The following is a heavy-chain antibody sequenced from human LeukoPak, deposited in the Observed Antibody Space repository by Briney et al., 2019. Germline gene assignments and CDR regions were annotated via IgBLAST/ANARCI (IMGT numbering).Heavy chain of an antibody. CDR3: ARVPPTIVVVPAPFDY. J-gene: IGHJ4*02. CDR1: GFTFSSYA. V-gene: IGHV3-30-3*01. Sequence: GGSLRLSCAASGFTFSSYAMHWVRRAPGKGLEWVAVISYDGSNKYYADSVKGRFTISRDNSKNTLYLQMNSLRAEDTAVYYCARVPPTIVVVPAPFDYWGQGTLVTVSS. CDR2: ISYDGSNK. D-gene: IGHD2-2*01.